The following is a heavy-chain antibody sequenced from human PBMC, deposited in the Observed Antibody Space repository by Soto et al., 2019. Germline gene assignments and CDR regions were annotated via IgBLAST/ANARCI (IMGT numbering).Heavy chain of an antibody. V-gene: IGHV3-73*01. Sequence: GGSLRLSCAASGFTFSGSAMHWVRQASGKGLEWVGRIRSKANSYATAYAASVKGRFTISRDDSKNTAYLQMNSLKTEDTAVYYCTRRVDCTNGVCPSSSRLSEVWGQGTLVTVSS. J-gene: IGHJ4*02. CDR1: GFTFSGSA. D-gene: IGHD2-8*01. CDR3: TRRVDCTNGVCPSSSRLSEV. CDR2: IRSKANSYAT.